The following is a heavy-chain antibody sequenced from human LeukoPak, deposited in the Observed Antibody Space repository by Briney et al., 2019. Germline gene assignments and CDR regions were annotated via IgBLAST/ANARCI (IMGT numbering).Heavy chain of an antibody. J-gene: IGHJ6*03. Sequence: SETLSLTCTVSGGSISTYYWNWIRQPPGKGLEWIGYIYYSGTTNYNPSLKSRVSMSVDTSKNQFSLKLSSVTAADTAVYYCARDKWVGATYYYYYYMDVWGKGTTVTVSS. CDR2: IYYSGTT. V-gene: IGHV4-59*01. CDR1: GGSISTYY. D-gene: IGHD1-26*01. CDR3: ARDKWVGATYYYYYYMDV.